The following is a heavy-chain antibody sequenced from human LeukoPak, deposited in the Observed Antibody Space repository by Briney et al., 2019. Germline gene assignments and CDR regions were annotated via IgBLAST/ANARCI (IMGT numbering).Heavy chain of an antibody. J-gene: IGHJ5*02. V-gene: IGHV3-20*04. D-gene: IGHD2-2*01. CDR2: IIWNGDKT. Sequence: GGSLRLSCTASGFKFDDYDMSWVRQVPGKGLEWVSGIIWNGDKTGYADSARGRFAISRDNTRKSLYLQMSSLRAEDTALYYCARDPFCSSSTGCYFEDWFDPWGPGTLVTVSS. CDR1: GFKFDDYD. CDR3: ARDPFCSSSTGCYFEDWFDP.